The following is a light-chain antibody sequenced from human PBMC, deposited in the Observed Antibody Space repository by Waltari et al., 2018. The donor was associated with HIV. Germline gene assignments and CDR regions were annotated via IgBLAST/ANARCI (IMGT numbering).Light chain of an antibody. J-gene: IGLJ2*01. CDR2: EYD. Sequence: NFMLTQPHSVSESPGKTVTISCTRSSGSLASNYVQWYQQRPCSAPTTMIYEYDQRPSGVPDRFSGSIYSSANSASLTISGLKTEDEGDYYCQSYDSRNHVVFGGGTKLTVL. CDR1: SGSLASNY. V-gene: IGLV6-57*03. CDR3: QSYDSRNHVV.